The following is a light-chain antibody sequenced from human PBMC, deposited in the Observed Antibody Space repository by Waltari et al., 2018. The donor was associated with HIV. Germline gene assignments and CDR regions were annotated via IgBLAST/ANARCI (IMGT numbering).Light chain of an antibody. Sequence: QSALTQPPSASGSPGQSVTISCTGTSSDVGGYNYVSWYQQHPGKAPKLMIYEVSKRPSGVPDRFFGSKSGNTASLTVSGLQAEDEADYYCSSYAGSRAVFGTGTKVTVL. CDR3: SSYAGSRAV. J-gene: IGLJ1*01. V-gene: IGLV2-8*01. CDR2: EVS. CDR1: SSDVGGYNY.